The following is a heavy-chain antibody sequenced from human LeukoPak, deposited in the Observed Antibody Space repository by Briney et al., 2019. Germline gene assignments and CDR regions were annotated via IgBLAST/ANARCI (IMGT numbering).Heavy chain of an antibody. CDR2: MNPNSGKT. CDR1: GYTFTSYD. Sequence: ASVKVSFKASGYTFTSYDINWVGQATGQGLEWMGWMNPNSGKTGYAQKFQGRVARTMKSSISTASMEVSSLTEGDTPVCYLVRDRNLHEFWNIAYYYGAGIDVWGQGTTVTVSS. J-gene: IGHJ6*02. V-gene: IGHV1-8*01. CDR3: VRDRNLHEFWNIAYYYGAGIDV. D-gene: IGHD3-3*01.